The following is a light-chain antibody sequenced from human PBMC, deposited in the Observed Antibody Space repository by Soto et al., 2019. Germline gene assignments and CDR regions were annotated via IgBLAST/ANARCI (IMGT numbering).Light chain of an antibody. CDR2: DVS. V-gene: IGLV2-14*01. CDR1: SSDIGSYNF. J-gene: IGLJ2*01. Sequence: QSALTQPASVSGSPGQSITISCTGTSSDIGSYNFVSWYQQYPGKAPKLIIFDVSNRPSGISNRFFGSKSGNTASLIISGLQAADEADYYCSSCSSTSTTLFGGGTKLTVL. CDR3: SSCSSTSTTL.